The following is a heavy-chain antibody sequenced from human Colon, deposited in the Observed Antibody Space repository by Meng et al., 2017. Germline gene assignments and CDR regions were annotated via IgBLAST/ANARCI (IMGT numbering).Heavy chain of an antibody. D-gene: IGHD4-17*01. CDR3: ASINYVEDS. J-gene: IGHJ4*02. CDR1: GFTFRSYW. V-gene: IGHV3-74*01. Sequence: EGQHLGSGGGLVQPGGSLRLCCAAVGFTFRSYWMHWVRQVPGKGLVWVSRINDDGIVTNYADSVKGRFTVSRDNAKNTLYLQMNSLRVEDTAVYYCASINYVEDSWGQGTLVTVSS. CDR2: INDDGIVT.